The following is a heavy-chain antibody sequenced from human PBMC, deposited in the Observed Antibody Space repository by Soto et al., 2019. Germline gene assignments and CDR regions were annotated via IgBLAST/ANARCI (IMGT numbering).Heavy chain of an antibody. D-gene: IGHD3-22*01. CDR2: ISYDGSNK. J-gene: IGHJ4*02. Sequence: QVQLVESGGGVVQPGRSLRLSCAASGFTFSSYAMHWVRQAPGKGLEWVAVISYDGSNKYYADSVKGRFTISSDNSKNTLYLQMNSLRAEDTAVYYCARDQDDSSGYPHYWGQGTLVTVSS. CDR3: ARDQDDSSGYPHY. V-gene: IGHV3-30-3*01. CDR1: GFTFSSYA.